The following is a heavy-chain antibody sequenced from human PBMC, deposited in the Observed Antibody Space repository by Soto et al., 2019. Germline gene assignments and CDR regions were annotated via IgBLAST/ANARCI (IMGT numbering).Heavy chain of an antibody. Sequence: QVQLQESGPGLVKASETLSLTCTVSGGSVSSDTHYWSWIRQPPGKRLEWIGFIYSSGSTNYNPSLKSRVTMSVDTSKNQFSLKLRSVIVADTAVYHCARFVRSCSGTTCYTRADVWGQGTTVTVSS. J-gene: IGHJ6*02. V-gene: IGHV4-61*01. CDR1: GGSVSSDTHY. CDR3: ARFVRSCSGTTCYTRADV. CDR2: IYSSGST. D-gene: IGHD2-2*02.